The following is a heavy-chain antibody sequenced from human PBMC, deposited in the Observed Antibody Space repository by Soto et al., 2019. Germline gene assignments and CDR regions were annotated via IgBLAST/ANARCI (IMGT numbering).Heavy chain of an antibody. J-gene: IGHJ4*02. D-gene: IGHD5-18*01. CDR1: GFTFNNYG. V-gene: IGHV3-30*18. CDR2: ISYDGNIR. Sequence: QVQLVESGGGVVQPGRSLRLSCAASGFTFNNYGMHWVRQAPGKGLEWVAVISYDGNIRYYPDSVKGRFSISRDNSNNTVYLQMNSLRREDTAVYYCAKDEGGGGNTYGYRGLPDCWGQGTLVTVSS. CDR3: AKDEGGGGNTYGYRGLPDC.